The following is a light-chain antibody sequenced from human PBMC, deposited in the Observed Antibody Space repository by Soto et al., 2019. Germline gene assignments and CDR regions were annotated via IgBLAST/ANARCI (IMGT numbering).Light chain of an antibody. CDR2: GAS. CDR1: QSISSD. V-gene: IGKV3-15*01. Sequence: EIVMPQSPDPLSVSPGEGVTLSCRASQSISSDLAWYQQKPGQSPRLLMYGASTRATDIPARFSGGGSGTEFTLTISSLQSDVVAIYYCQQYDDWPRITFGPGTKVEI. J-gene: IGKJ3*01. CDR3: QQYDDWPRIT.